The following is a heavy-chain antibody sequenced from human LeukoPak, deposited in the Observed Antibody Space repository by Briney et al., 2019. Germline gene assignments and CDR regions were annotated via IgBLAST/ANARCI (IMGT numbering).Heavy chain of an antibody. CDR1: GSSMSSGGYS. CDR3: ARVAKDYYDSSGYSDY. D-gene: IGHD3-22*01. J-gene: IGHJ4*02. CDR2: IYHSGST. V-gene: IGHV4-30-2*01. Sequence: SETLSLTCAVSGSSMSSGGYSWSWIRQPPGKGLERIGYIYHSGSTYYNPSLKSRVTISVDRSKNQFSLKLSSVTAADTAVYYCARVAKDYYDSSGYSDYWGQGTLVTVSS.